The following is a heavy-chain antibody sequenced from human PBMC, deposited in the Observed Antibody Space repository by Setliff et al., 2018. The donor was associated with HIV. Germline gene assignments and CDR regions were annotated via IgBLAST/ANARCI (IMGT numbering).Heavy chain of an antibody. Sequence: PGGSLRLSCAASGFTLTDYPMHWVRQAPGNGLEWVAVIASHGNWHDYAASVKGRFTISRDNSKSTMYLQVDSLTAEDTAVYYCARDRGLGSSSPGRYYYVDVWGKGTTVTVSS. J-gene: IGHJ6*03. CDR2: IASHGNWH. CDR1: GFTLTDYP. D-gene: IGHD6-13*01. V-gene: IGHV3-30*04. CDR3: ARDRGLGSSSPGRYYYVDV.